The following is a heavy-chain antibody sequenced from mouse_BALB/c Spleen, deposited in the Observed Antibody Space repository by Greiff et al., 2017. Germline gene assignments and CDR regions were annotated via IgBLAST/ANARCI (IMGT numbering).Heavy chain of an antibody. D-gene: IGHD2-4*01. CDR2: ISSGGSYT. CDR3: TREGYDYDAGNYYAMDY. Sequence: EVQGVESGGGLVKPGGSLTLSCAVSGFTFSSYTMSWVRLTPEKRLEWVATISSGGSYTYYPDSVKGRFTISRDNAKNTLYLQMSSLKSEDTAMYYCTREGYDYDAGNYYAMDYWGQGTSVTVSS. J-gene: IGHJ4*01. CDR1: GFTFSSYT. V-gene: IGHV5-6-4*01.